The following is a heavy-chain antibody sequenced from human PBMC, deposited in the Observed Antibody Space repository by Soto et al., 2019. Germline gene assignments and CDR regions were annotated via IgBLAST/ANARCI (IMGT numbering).Heavy chain of an antibody. CDR3: AKVVVVASLGYFDY. V-gene: IGHV3-23*01. Sequence: GGSLRLSCAASGFTFSSYSMSWVRQAPGKGLEWVSAISGSGGSTYYADSVKGRFTISRDNSKNTLYLQMNSLRAEDTAVYYCAKVVVVASLGYFDYWGQGTLVTVSS. CDR2: ISGSGGST. CDR1: GFTFSSYS. J-gene: IGHJ4*02. D-gene: IGHD2-15*01.